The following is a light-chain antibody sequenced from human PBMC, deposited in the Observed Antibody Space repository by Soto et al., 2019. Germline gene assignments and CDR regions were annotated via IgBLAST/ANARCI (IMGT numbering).Light chain of an antibody. CDR3: SSFTGSSYV. J-gene: IGLJ1*01. Sequence: QSALTQPASVSGSPGQSITISCTGTSSDVGNNNYVSWYQHNPGRAPKVMICDVTNRPSGVSNRFSGSKSGNTASLTISGIQAEDEADYYCSSFTGSSYVFGTGTKLTVL. CDR2: DVT. V-gene: IGLV2-14*03. CDR1: SSDVGNNNY.